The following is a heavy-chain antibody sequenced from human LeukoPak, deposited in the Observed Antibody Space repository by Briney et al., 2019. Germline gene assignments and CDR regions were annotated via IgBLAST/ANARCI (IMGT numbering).Heavy chain of an antibody. CDR1: GFTFSSYA. J-gene: IGHJ6*02. CDR3: AKILGDYYYYGMDV. V-gene: IGHV3-23*01. Sequence: PGGSLRLSCAASGFTFSSYAMSWVRQGPGKGLEWVSAISGSGGSTYYADSVKGRFTISRDNSKNTLYVQMNSLRAEDTAVYYCAKILGDYYYYGMDVWGQGTTVTVSS. CDR2: ISGSGGST. D-gene: IGHD2/OR15-2a*01.